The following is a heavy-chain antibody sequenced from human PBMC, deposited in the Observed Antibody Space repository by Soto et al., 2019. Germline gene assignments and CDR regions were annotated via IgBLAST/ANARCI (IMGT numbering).Heavy chain of an antibody. CDR2: ISYDGSNK. V-gene: IGHV3-30-3*01. Sequence: GGSLRLSCAASGFTFSSYAMHWVRQAPGKGLEWVAVISYDGSNKYYADSVKGRFTISRDNSKNTLYLQMNSLRAEDTAVYYCARDPQDDSSGYYPTYYFDYWGKGTLVTVSS. CDR3: ARDPQDDSSGYYPTYYFDY. J-gene: IGHJ4*02. CDR1: GFTFSSYA. D-gene: IGHD3-22*01.